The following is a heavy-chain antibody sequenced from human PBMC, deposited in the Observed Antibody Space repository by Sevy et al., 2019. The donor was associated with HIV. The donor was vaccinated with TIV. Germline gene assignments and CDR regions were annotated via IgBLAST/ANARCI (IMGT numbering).Heavy chain of an antibody. D-gene: IGHD2-15*01. J-gene: IGHJ4*02. Sequence: ASVKVSCKASGYTFTGYYMHWVRQAPGQGLEWMGRINPNSGGTNYAKTFQGRVTMTRDTSISTAYMELSRLRSDDTAVYYCASQDIVVVVAAYDYWGQGTLVTVSS. CDR3: ASQDIVVVVAAYDY. V-gene: IGHV1-2*06. CDR1: GYTFTGYY. CDR2: INPNSGGT.